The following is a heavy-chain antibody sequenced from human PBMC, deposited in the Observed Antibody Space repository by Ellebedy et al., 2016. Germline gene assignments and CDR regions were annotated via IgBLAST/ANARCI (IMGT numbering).Heavy chain of an antibody. CDR3: ARDHYGSLDV. D-gene: IGHD3-10*01. CDR1: GGSVSSPGFQ. Sequence: SETLSLXXSVSGGSVSSPGFQWSWLPQPQGKGLEWIGLNYTRGTSTYDPSLKSRATISIDTSNNQFPLRLTSLTAADTAVYYCARDHYGSLDVWGQGITVTVSS. V-gene: IGHV4-61*08. J-gene: IGHJ6*02. CDR2: NYTRGTS.